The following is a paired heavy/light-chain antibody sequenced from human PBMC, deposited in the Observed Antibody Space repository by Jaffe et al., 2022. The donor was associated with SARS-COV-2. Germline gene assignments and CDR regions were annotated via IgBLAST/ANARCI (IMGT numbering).Light chain of an antibody. V-gene: IGLV7-43*01. Sequence: QTVVAQEPSLTVSPGGTVTLTCASSTGAVTGGYYPNWIQQKPGQAPRALIYGTNLRHSWTPARFSGSLLGGKAALTLSGVQPEDEAKYYCLLYYAGAWVFGGGTELTVL. CDR1: TGAVTGGYY. CDR3: LLYYAGAWV. J-gene: IGLJ3*02. CDR2: GTN.
Heavy chain of an antibody. CDR3: ARVISAAGIRWLDS. CDR2: IYPGDSDT. Sequence: EVQLVQSGAEVKKPGESLTISCKGSGYSFTTSWIGWVRQMPGKGLEWMGIIYPGDSDTRYNPSFQGLVTISADKSITTAFLQWSSLKASDTAMYYCARVISAAGIRWLDSWGQGTLVTVSS. CDR1: GYSFTTSW. V-gene: IGHV5-51*01. D-gene: IGHD6-13*01. J-gene: IGHJ4*02.